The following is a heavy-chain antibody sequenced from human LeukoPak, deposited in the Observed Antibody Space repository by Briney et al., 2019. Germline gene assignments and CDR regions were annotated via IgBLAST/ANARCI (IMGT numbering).Heavy chain of an antibody. J-gene: IGHJ4*02. CDR3: ARGPPHGGTYFDY. CDR2: IYYSGST. D-gene: IGHD2-15*01. Sequence: SETLSLTRTVSGGSISSYYWSWIRQPPGKGLEWIGYIYYSGSTNYNPSLKSRVTISVDTSKNQFSLKLSSVTAADTAVYYCARGPPHGGTYFDYWGQGTLVTVSS. CDR1: GGSISSYY. V-gene: IGHV4-59*01.